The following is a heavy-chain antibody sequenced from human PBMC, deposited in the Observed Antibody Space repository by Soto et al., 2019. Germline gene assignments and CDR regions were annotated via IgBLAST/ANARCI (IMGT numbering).Heavy chain of an antibody. Sequence: SVKVSCKASGGTFSSYAISWVRQAPGQGLEWMGGIIPIFGTANYAQKFQGRVTITADESTSTAYMELSSLRSEDTAVYYCASVLRFLEWLPPPDYYGMDVWGQGTTVTVSS. V-gene: IGHV1-69*13. CDR1: GGTFSSYA. D-gene: IGHD3-3*01. J-gene: IGHJ6*02. CDR2: IIPIFGTA. CDR3: ASVLRFLEWLPPPDYYGMDV.